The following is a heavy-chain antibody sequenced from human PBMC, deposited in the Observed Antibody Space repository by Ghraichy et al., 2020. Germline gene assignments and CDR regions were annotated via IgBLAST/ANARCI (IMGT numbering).Heavy chain of an antibody. CDR3: ARGAIFGVGNYYMDV. CDR2: INHSGST. Sequence: SQTLSITCAVYGGSFSGYYWSWIRQPPGKGLEWIGEINHSGSTNYNPSLKSRVTISVDTSKNQFSLKLSSVTAADTAVYYCARGAIFGVGNYYMDVWGKGTTVTVSS. CDR1: GGSFSGYY. V-gene: IGHV4-34*01. J-gene: IGHJ6*03. D-gene: IGHD3-3*01.